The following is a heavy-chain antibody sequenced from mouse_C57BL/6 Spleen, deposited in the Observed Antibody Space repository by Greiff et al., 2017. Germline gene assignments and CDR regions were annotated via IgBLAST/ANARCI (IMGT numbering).Heavy chain of an antibody. CDR3: ARAPTGYFDV. V-gene: IGHV1-50*01. J-gene: IGHJ1*03. CDR2: IDPSDSYT. CDR1: GYTFTSYW. Sequence: VQLQQPGAELVKPGASVKLSCKASGYTFTSYWMQWVKQRPGQGLEWIGEIDPSDSYTNYNQKFKGKATLTVDTSSSTAYMQLSSLTSEDSAVYYCARAPTGYFDVWGTGTTVTVSS.